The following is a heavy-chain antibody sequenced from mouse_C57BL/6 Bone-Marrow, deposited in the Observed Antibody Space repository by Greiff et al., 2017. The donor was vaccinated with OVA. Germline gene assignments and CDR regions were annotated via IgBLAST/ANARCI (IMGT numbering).Heavy chain of an antibody. CDR2: IDPSDSYT. D-gene: IGHD2-1*01. V-gene: IGHV1-69*01. Sequence: QVQLQQPGAELVMPGASVKLSCKASGYTFTSYWMHWVKQRPGQGLEWIGEIDPSDSYTTYNQKFKGKSTLTVDKSSSTAYMQLSSLTSEDSAVYYCARGGNYSYYFDYWGQGTTLTVSS. J-gene: IGHJ2*01. CDR3: ARGGNYSYYFDY. CDR1: GYTFTSYW.